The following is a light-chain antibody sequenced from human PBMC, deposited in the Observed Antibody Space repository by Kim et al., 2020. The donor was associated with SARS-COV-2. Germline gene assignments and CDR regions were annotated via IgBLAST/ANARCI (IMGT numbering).Light chain of an antibody. CDR3: SSYTSSSVV. J-gene: IGLJ2*01. CDR1: SSDVGGYNY. CDR2: DVS. Sequence: PGQSITISCTGTSSDVGGYNYVSWYQQHPGKAPKLMIYDVSHRPSGVSNRFSGSKSGNTASLTISGLQAEDEADYYCSSYTSSSVVFGGGTQLTVL. V-gene: IGLV2-14*03.